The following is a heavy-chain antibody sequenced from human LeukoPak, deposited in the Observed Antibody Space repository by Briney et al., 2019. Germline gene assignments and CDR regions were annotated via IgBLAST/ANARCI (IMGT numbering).Heavy chain of an antibody. CDR1: GGSISSYS. CDR2: IFASGST. V-gene: IGHV4-4*07. CDR3: AREGSAFDI. Sequence: KSSETLSLTCTVSGGSISSYSWSWIRQPAGKGLEWIGRIFASGSTKYNPSLKSRVTMSVETSRKQFSLKLSSVTAADTAVYYCAREGSAFDIWGQGTMVTVSS. J-gene: IGHJ3*02.